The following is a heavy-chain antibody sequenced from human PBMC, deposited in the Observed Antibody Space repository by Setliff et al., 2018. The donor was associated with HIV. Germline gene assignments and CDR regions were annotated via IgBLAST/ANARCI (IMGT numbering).Heavy chain of an antibody. J-gene: IGHJ6*02. D-gene: IGHD1-26*01. Sequence: ASVKVSCKASGYSFTKYGIQWVRQAPGQRLEWMGLINAANGDTKYSQKFQGRVTITRDTSASTAYMELSSLRSEDTAVYYCAGGGWEPTIYYYYGMDVWGQGTTVTVSS. CDR3: AGGGWEPTIYYYYGMDV. CDR2: INAANGDT. CDR1: GYSFTKYG. V-gene: IGHV1-3*01.